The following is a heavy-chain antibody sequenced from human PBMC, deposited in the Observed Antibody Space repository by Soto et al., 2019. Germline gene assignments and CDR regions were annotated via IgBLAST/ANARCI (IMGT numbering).Heavy chain of an antibody. CDR3: ARDWVVAAMADYYYYYGMDV. CDR1: GFTFSSYA. D-gene: IGHD2-15*01. J-gene: IGHJ6*02. CDR2: ISYDGSNK. Sequence: GGSLRLSCAASGFTFSSYAMHWVLQAPCKGLEWVAVISYDGSNKYYADSVKGRFTISRDNSKNTLYLQMDSLRAEDTAVYYCARDWVVAAMADYYYYYGMDVWGQGTTVTVSS. V-gene: IGHV3-30-3*01.